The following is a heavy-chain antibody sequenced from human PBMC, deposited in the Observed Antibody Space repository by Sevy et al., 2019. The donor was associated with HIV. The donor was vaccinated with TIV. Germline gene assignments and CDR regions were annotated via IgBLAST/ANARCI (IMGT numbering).Heavy chain of an antibody. CDR3: ARDFDVVVPSVI. CDR1: GFTFSSYW. D-gene: IGHD2-15*01. Sequence: GESLKISCAASGFTFSSYWMHWVRQAPGKGLVWVSRINSDGSSTSYADSVKGRFTISRDNAKNTLYLQMNSLRAEDTAVYYCARDFDVVVPSVIWGQGTLVTVSS. V-gene: IGHV3-74*01. CDR2: INSDGSST. J-gene: IGHJ4*02.